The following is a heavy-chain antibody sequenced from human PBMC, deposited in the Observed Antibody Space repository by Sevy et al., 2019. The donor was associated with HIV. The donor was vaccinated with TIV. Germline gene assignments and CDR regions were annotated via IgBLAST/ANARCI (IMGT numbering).Heavy chain of an antibody. CDR1: GVSISTHS. Sequence: SETLALTCTVSGVSISTHSWSWIRQPPGKGLEYIGYIYYNGNANYNPSFQSRVTISGDTSMNQLSLRLTSVTAADTAVYYCARDMDNFYGMDVWGQGTTVTVSS. CDR3: ARDMDNFYGMDV. D-gene: IGHD3-10*01. CDR2: IYYNGNA. J-gene: IGHJ6*02. V-gene: IGHV4-59*11.